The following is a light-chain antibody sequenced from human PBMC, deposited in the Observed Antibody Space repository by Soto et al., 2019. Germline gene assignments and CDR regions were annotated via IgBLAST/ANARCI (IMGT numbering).Light chain of an antibody. CDR1: SSNIGSNT. J-gene: IGLJ2*01. Sequence: QLVLTQPPSASGTPGQRVTISCSGSSSNIGSNTVNWYQQLPGTAPKLLIYSNNQRPSRVPDRFSGSKSDTSASLAISGLQSEDEADYYCAAWDDSLNGVIFGGGTKLTVL. CDR2: SNN. V-gene: IGLV1-44*01. CDR3: AAWDDSLNGVI.